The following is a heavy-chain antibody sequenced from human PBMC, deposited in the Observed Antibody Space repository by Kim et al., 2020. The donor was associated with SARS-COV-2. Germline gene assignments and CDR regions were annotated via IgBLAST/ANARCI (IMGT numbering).Heavy chain of an antibody. J-gene: IGHJ6*03. CDR3: AKDTDAYYYYYMDV. Sequence: ADSVKGRFTISRDNSKNSLYLQMNSLRTEDTALYYCAKDTDAYYYYYMDVWGKGTTVTVSS. V-gene: IGHV3-43*01.